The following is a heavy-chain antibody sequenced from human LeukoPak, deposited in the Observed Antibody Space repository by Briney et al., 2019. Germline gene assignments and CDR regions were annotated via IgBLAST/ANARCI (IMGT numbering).Heavy chain of an antibody. J-gene: IGHJ4*02. CDR3: ASLRFLEWLAKDY. D-gene: IGHD3-3*01. CDR2: ISSSSSSYI. V-gene: IGHV3-21*01. Sequence: KPGGSLRLSCAASGFTFSSYSMNWVRQAPGKGLEWVSSISSSSSSYIYYADSVKGRFTISRDNAKNSLYLQMNSLRAEDTAVYYCASLRFLEWLAKDYWGQGTLVTVSS. CDR1: GFTFSSYS.